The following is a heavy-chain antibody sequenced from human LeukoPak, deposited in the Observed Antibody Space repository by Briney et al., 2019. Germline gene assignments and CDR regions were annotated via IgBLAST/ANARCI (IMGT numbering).Heavy chain of an antibody. CDR1: GGSISSSSYY. V-gene: IGHV4-39*01. D-gene: IGHD3-10*01. CDR2: IYYSGST. J-gene: IGHJ4*02. Sequence: SETLSLTCTVSGGSISSSSYYWGWIRQPPGKGLEWIGSIYYSGSTYYNPSLKSRVTISVDTSKNQFSLKLSSVTAADTAVYYCARGRGYYGSGSSPEYWGQGTLVTVSS. CDR3: ARGRGYYGSGSSPEY.